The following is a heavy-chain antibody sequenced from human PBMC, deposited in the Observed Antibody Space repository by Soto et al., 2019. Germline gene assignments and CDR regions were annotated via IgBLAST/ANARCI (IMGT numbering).Heavy chain of an antibody. CDR1: GGSISSSNW. Sequence: QVQLQESGPGLVKPSGTLSLTCAVSGGSISSSNWWSWVRQPPGKGLEWIGEIYHSGSTNYNPSHKSLVTISVDKSKNQFALKLSSVTAADMAVYYWTDSIYGSGLFDPWGQGTLVTVSS. D-gene: IGHD3-10*01. CDR3: TDSIYGSGLFDP. J-gene: IGHJ5*02. CDR2: IYHSGST. V-gene: IGHV4-4*02.